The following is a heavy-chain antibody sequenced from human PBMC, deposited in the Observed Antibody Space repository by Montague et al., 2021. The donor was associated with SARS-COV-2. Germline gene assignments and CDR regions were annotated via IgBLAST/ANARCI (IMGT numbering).Heavy chain of an antibody. CDR3: ARQGGDIVVVIAIRGPYYFDY. CDR2: IYYGRST. Sequence: SETLSLTCTVSGGSISSSSYYWGWIRQPPGKGLEWIGTIYYGRSTYYNPSLKSRVTISVDMSKNQFSLKLSSVTAADTAVYYCARQGGDIVVVIAIRGPYYFDYWGQGTLVTVSS. V-gene: IGHV4-39*01. J-gene: IGHJ4*02. CDR1: GGSISSSSYY. D-gene: IGHD2-21*01.